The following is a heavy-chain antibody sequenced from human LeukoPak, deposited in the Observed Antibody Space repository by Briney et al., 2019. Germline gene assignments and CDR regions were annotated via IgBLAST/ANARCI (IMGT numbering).Heavy chain of an antibody. CDR2: INPSGGST. Sequence: ASVKVSCKASGYTFTSYYMHWVRQAPGQGLEWMGIINPSGGSTSYAQKFQGRVTMTRDTSTSTVYMELSSLRSEDTAVYYCAITYGSGSYYNSFDYRGQGTLVTVSS. J-gene: IGHJ4*02. V-gene: IGHV1-46*01. D-gene: IGHD3-10*01. CDR1: GYTFTSYY. CDR3: AITYGSGSYYNSFDY.